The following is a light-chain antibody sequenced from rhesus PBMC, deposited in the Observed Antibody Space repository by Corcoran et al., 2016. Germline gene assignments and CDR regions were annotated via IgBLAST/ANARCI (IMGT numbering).Light chain of an antibody. Sequence: DIQMTQSPSSLSASVGDTVTITCRASQGISNYIAWYQQKPGKAPKPLIYYTSNLESGVPLRFSGSGSGTDFTLTISSLQPEDFAIYYCQQHNSYPPTFGQGAKVDIE. CDR1: QGISNY. CDR3: QQHNSYPPT. CDR2: YTS. J-gene: IGKJ1*01. V-gene: IGKV1S14*01.